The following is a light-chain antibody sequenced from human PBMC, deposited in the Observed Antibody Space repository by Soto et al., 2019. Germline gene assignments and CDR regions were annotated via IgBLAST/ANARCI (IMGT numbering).Light chain of an antibody. CDR3: QQQGT. Sequence: EIVLTQSPGTLSLSLGERATLSCRASEILSSSYLVWYQQKPGQAPRLLIYAASRRATGIPDRFSGSWSATEYTLTINTLEPEDFEVYYCQQQGTFGQGTKLEIK. CDR1: EILSSSY. CDR2: AAS. V-gene: IGKV3-20*01. J-gene: IGKJ2*01.